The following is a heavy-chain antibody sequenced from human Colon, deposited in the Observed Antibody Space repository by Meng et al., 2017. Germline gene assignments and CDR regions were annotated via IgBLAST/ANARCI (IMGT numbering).Heavy chain of an antibody. J-gene: IGHJ3*02. D-gene: IGHD6-13*01. V-gene: IGHV1-18*01. CDR2: ISAYNGNT. CDR3: ARGRQLASPTGYDAFDI. Sequence: ASVKVSCKASGYTFTSYTISWVRQAPGQGLEWMGWISAYNGNTNYAQKLQGRVTMTTDTSTSTTYMELRSLRSEDTAVYYCARGRQLASPTGYDAFDIWGQGTMVTVSS. CDR1: GYTFTSYT.